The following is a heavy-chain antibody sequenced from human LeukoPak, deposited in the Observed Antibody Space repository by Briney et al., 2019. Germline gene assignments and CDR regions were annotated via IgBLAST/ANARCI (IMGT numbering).Heavy chain of an antibody. CDR1: GGSISSSSYY. CDR2: IYYSGST. J-gene: IGHJ6*03. CDR3: ARLRRGYSGYDYGYYYYMDV. Sequence: PSETLSLTCTVSGGSISSSSYYWGWIRQPPGKGLEWIGSIYYSGSTYYNPSLKSRVTISVDTSKNQFSLKLSSVTAADTAVYYCARLRRGYSGYDYGYYYYMDVWGKGTTVTVFS. V-gene: IGHV4-39*01. D-gene: IGHD5-12*01.